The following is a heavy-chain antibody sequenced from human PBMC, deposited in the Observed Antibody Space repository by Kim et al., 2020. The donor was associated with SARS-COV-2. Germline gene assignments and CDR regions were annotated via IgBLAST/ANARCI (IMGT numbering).Heavy chain of an antibody. CDR3: VSKGVGNGYGSFDY. Sequence: GGSLRLSCSGSGFTFSNYWVNWVRQAPGKGLEWVANMKLDGSEKYYVDSVKGRFAISRDNAKNSLYLQMNSLRAEDTAVYYCVSKGVGNGYGSFDYWGQG. J-gene: IGHJ4*02. D-gene: IGHD5-18*01. CDR1: GFTFSNYW. V-gene: IGHV3-7*01. CDR2: MKLDGSEK.